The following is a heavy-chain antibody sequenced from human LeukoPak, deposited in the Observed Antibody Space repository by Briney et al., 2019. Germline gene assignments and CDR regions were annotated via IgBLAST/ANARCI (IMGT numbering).Heavy chain of an antibody. CDR1: GGSISSGGYY. J-gene: IGHJ5*02. CDR3: SAGTGDNWSDP. CDR2: IYYSGST. D-gene: IGHD6-13*01. Sequence: SETLSLTCTVSGGSISSGGYYWSWIRQHPGKGLEWIGYIYYSGSTYYNPSLKSRVTISVDTSKNQFSLKLSSVTAADTAVYYCSAGTGDNWSDPWGQGTLVTVSS. V-gene: IGHV4-31*03.